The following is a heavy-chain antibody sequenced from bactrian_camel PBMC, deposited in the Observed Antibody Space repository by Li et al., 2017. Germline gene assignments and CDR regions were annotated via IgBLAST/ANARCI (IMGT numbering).Heavy chain of an antibody. CDR3: MADRTKNLETMIFGLVY. V-gene: IGHV3S53*01. D-gene: IGHD4*01. CDR2: MHRSGRT. Sequence: HVQLVESGGASVQAGGSLRLSCTASGLEVKDNCMGWFRQAPGKEREGIAAMHRSGRTYYVGSGQARYTISRSLDNAKNTAYLQMNNLQPDDTADYYCMADRTKNLETMIFGLVYSGPGTQVTVS. CDR1: GLEVKDNC. J-gene: IGHJ4*01.